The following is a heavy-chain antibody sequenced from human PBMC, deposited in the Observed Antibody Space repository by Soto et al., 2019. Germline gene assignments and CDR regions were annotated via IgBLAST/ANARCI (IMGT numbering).Heavy chain of an antibody. V-gene: IGHV1-2*04. Sequence: GASVKVSCKASGYTFTGYYMHWVRQAPGQGLEWMGWINPNSGGTNYAQKFQGWVTMTRGTSISTAYMELSRLRSDDTAVYYCARAGYSGYDLNDWFDPWGQGTLVTVSS. CDR3: ARAGYSGYDLNDWFDP. CDR2: INPNSGGT. J-gene: IGHJ5*02. CDR1: GYTFTGYY. D-gene: IGHD5-12*01.